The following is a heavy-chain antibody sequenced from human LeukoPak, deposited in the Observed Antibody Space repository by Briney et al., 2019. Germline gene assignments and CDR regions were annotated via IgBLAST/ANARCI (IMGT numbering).Heavy chain of an antibody. J-gene: IGHJ4*02. D-gene: IGHD2-21*02. CDR1: GFTFSGYA. Sequence: GGSLRPSCAASGFTFSGYAMAWVRQAPGKGLDWVAGISASGDKTDYADSVKGRFTISRDNSKNTLYLQMNSLRAEDAALYYCAKGRYCGGDCYSFCDYWGQATLVTVSS. V-gene: IGHV3-23*01. CDR3: AKGRYCGGDCYSFCDY. CDR2: ISASGDKT.